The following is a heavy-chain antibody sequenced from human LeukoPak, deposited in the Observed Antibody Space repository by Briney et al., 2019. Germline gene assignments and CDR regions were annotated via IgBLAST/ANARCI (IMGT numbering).Heavy chain of an antibody. J-gene: IGHJ4*02. CDR1: GFTFSSFD. CDR3: ARVPYSSGWYDFDY. Sequence: GGSLRLSCAASGFTFSSFDMTWVRQAPGKGLEWVANIKQDGREKYYVDSVKGRFTISRDNAKNSLYLQMNSLRAEDTAVYYCARVPYSSGWYDFDYWGQGTLVTVSS. V-gene: IGHV3-7*01. D-gene: IGHD6-19*01. CDR2: IKQDGREK.